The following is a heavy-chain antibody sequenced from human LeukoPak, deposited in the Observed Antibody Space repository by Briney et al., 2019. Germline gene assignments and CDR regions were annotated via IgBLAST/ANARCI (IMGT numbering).Heavy chain of an antibody. Sequence: GASAKVSCKASGYTFTSYYMHWVRQAPGQGLEWMGIINPSGGSTSYAQKFQGRVTMTRDTSTSTVYMELSSLRSEDTAVYYCARSLGSTSCYFGCWFDPWGQGTLVTVSS. V-gene: IGHV1-46*03. CDR1: GYTFTSYY. J-gene: IGHJ5*02. CDR2: INPSGGST. D-gene: IGHD2-2*01. CDR3: ARSLGSTSCYFGCWFDP.